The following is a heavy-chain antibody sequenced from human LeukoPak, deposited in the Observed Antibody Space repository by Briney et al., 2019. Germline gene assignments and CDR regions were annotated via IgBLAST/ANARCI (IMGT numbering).Heavy chain of an antibody. CDR3: ARLKGATGFDY. CDR2: INHSGST. D-gene: IGHD1-26*01. CDR1: GFTFSSYS. Sequence: PGGSLRLSCAASGFTFSSYSMNWVRQPPGKGLEWIGEINHSGSTNYNPSLKSRVTISVDTSRNQFSLKLSSVTAADTAVYYCARLKGATGFDYWGQGTLVTVSS. J-gene: IGHJ4*02. V-gene: IGHV4-34*01.